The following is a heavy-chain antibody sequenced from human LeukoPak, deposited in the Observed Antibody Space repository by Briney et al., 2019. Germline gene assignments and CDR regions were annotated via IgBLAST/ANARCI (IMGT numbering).Heavy chain of an antibody. Sequence: AETLTLTCAVYGVTFSSYYWSWIRQPPGKGLEWIGEINHSGSTNYNPSLKSRVTISVDTSKNQFSLKLSSVTAADTAVYYCAGTYYDFWSGALMSWFDPWGQGTLVTVSS. CDR2: INHSGST. D-gene: IGHD3-3*01. V-gene: IGHV4-34*08. CDR1: GVTFSSYY. J-gene: IGHJ5*02. CDR3: AGTYYDFWSGALMSWFDP.